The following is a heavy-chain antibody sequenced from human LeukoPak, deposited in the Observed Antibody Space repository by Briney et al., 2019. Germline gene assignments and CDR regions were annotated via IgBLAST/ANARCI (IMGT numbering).Heavy chain of an antibody. CDR2: ISGSGGST. CDR1: GFTFSSYA. Sequence: GGSLRLSCAASGFTFSSYAMSWVRQAPGKGLEWVSAISGSGGSTYYADSVKGRFTISRDNSKSTLYLQMNSLRAEDTAVYYCAKERPEVWFGEINWFDPWGQGTLVTVSS. D-gene: IGHD3-10*01. V-gene: IGHV3-23*01. CDR3: AKERPEVWFGEINWFDP. J-gene: IGHJ5*02.